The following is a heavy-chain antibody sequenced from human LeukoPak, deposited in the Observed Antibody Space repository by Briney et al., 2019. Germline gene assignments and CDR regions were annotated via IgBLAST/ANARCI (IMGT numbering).Heavy chain of an antibody. CDR3: AICARTPEGGSGWCNWFDT. J-gene: IGHJ5*02. Sequence: GGSLRLSCAASGFTFGNYAMNWVRQAPGKGLEWVSSLSSSGGNPNYADSVKGRFTISRDNSKNTLFLQMNSLRAEDTALYSCAICARTPEGGSGWCNWFDTWGQGTQVTVSS. D-gene: IGHD3-3*01. V-gene: IGHV3-23*01. CDR1: GFTFGNYA. CDR2: LSSSGGNP.